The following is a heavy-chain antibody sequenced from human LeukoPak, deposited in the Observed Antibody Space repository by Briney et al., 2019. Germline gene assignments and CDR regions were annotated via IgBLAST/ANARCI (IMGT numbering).Heavy chain of an antibody. CDR2: IYYSGST. D-gene: IGHD5-12*01. CDR3: ARARRGYSGYDPSSYYYGMDV. CDR1: GGSFRGYY. V-gene: IGHV4-59*01. J-gene: IGHJ6*02. Sequence: SETLSLTCAVYGGSFRGYYWSWIRKPPGKGLEWIGYIYYSGSTNYNPSLKSRVTISVDTSKNQFSLKLSSVTAADTAVYYCARARRGYSGYDPSSYYYGMDVWGQGTTVTVSS.